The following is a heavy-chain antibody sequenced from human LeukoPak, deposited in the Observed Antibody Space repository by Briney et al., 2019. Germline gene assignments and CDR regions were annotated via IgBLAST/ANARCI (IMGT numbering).Heavy chain of an antibody. CDR1: GGSISSYY. CDR2: IYYSGST. D-gene: IGHD4-11*01. V-gene: IGHV4-59*12. J-gene: IGHJ5*02. Sequence: SETLSLTCTVSGGSISSYYWSWIRQPPGKGLEWIGYIYYSGSTNYNPSLKSRITISVDTSKNQFSLELSSVTAADTAVYYCAREDYSNYWFDPWGQGTLVTVSS. CDR3: AREDYSNYWFDP.